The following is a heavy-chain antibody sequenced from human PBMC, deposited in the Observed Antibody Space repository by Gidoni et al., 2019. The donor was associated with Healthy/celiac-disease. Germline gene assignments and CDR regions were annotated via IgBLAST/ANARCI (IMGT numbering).Heavy chain of an antibody. D-gene: IGHD1-1*01. CDR1: GGSFSGYY. Sequence: QVQLQQWGAGLLKPSETLSLTCAVYGGSFSGYYWSWIRQPPGKGLEWIGEINHSGSTNYNPSLKSRVTISVDTSKNQFSLKLSSVTAADTAVYYCARGGVLPGDYWGQGTLVTVSS. J-gene: IGHJ4*02. CDR3: ARGGVLPGDY. V-gene: IGHV4-34*01. CDR2: INHSGST.